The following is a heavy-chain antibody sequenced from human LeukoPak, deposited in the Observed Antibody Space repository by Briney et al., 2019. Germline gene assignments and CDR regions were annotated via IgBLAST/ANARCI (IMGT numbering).Heavy chain of an antibody. V-gene: IGHV3-11*04. CDR1: GGSISSSSYY. CDR3: ARDGRNGYNMDY. D-gene: IGHD5-24*01. J-gene: IGHJ4*02. Sequence: LSLTCTVSGGSISSSSYYWGWIRQPPGKGLEWVSYIGSRSNTIYYADSVKGRFTISRDNAKNSLYLQMNSLRAEDTAVYYCARDGRNGYNMDYWGQGTLVTVSS. CDR2: IGSRSNTI.